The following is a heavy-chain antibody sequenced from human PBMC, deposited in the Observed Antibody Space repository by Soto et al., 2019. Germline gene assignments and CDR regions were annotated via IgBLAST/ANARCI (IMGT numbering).Heavy chain of an antibody. CDR1: GFTFSSYA. J-gene: IGHJ2*01. D-gene: IGHD3-3*01. CDR3: AKDASSGITSFDL. CDR2: ISGSGGST. V-gene: IGHV3-23*01. Sequence: LRLSCAASGFTFSSYAMSWVRQAPGKGLEWVSTISGSGGSTYYADSVKGRFTISRDNSKNTLYLQMNSLRAEDTALYYCAKDASSGITSFDLWGRGTLVTVSS.